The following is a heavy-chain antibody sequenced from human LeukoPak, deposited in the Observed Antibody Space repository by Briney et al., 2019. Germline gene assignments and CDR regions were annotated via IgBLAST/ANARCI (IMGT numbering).Heavy chain of an antibody. J-gene: IGHJ4*02. CDR2: INSDGSST. CDR3: ARGEAPYYDSSAPGDY. D-gene: IGHD3-22*01. CDR1: GFTFSSYW. V-gene: IGHV3-74*01. Sequence: GGSLRLSCAASGFTFSSYWMHWVRQAPGKGLVWVSRINSDGSSTSYADSVKGRFTISRDNAKNTLYLQMNSLRAEDTAMYYCARGEAPYYDSSAPGDYWGQGTLVTVSS.